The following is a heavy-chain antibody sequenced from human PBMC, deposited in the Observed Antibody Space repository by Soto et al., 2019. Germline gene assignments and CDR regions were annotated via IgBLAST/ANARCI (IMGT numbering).Heavy chain of an antibody. D-gene: IGHD2-21*02. CDR3: AKAGEDGGHSGPLGS. CDR2: IAYDGSNT. J-gene: IGHJ5*02. CDR1: GFSFSNYG. Sequence: QVQLVESGGGVIQPGRSLRLSCAASGFSFSNYGMHWVRQAPGRGLGWLAVIAYDGSNTYYADSVKGRFSVSRDNSKNTLYLQRNGLRLDDPAVYYCAKAGEDGGHSGPLGSWGQGPLVTVSS. V-gene: IGHV3-30*18.